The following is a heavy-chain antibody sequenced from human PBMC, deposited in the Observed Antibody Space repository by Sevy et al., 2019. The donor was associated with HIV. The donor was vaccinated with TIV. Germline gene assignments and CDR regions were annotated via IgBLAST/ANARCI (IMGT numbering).Heavy chain of an antibody. V-gene: IGHV3-7*03. CDR1: GFTFSNHW. J-gene: IGHJ4*02. CDR3: ARDRRVEYGGSDY. CDR2: IKKDGTDK. Sequence: GGSLRLSCGVSGFTFSNHWMSWVRQAPGKGLEWVANIKKDGTDKFYVDSVKGRFSISRDNVENSLYLKMNGLRVEDTAVYYCARDRRVEYGGSDYWGQGTLVTVSS. D-gene: IGHD3-10*01.